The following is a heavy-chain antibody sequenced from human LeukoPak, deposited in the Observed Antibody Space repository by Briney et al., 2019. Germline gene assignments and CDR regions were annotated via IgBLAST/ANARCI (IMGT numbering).Heavy chain of an antibody. V-gene: IGHV1-2*02. J-gene: IGHJ4*02. D-gene: IGHD6-19*01. Sequence: ASVKVSCKASGYTFTGYYMHWVRQAPGQGLEWMGWINPNSGGTNYAQKFQGRVTMTRDTSISTVYMELSRLRSDDTAVYYCAREAEDSSGPSYYFDYWGQGTLVTVSS. CDR1: GYTFTGYY. CDR2: INPNSGGT. CDR3: AREAEDSSGPSYYFDY.